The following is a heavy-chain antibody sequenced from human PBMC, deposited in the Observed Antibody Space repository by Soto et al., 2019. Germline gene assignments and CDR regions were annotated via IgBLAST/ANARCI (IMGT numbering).Heavy chain of an antibody. D-gene: IGHD5-12*01. V-gene: IGHV4-39*01. CDR1: GGSISSSSYY. J-gene: IGHJ5*02. CDR2: IYYSGST. CDR3: VRQGYDLDNWFDP. Sequence: SETLSLTCTVSGGSISSSSYYWGWIRQPPGKGLEWIGSIYYSGSTYYNPSLKSRVTISVDTSKNQFSLKLSSVTAADTAVYYCVRQGYDLDNWFDPWGQGTLVTVSS.